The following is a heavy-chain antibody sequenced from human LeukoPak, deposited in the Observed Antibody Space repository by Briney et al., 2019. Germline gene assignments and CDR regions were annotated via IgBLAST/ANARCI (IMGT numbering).Heavy chain of an antibody. CDR3: ARDHNGGITIFGVVSFDY. Sequence: GASVKVSCKASGYTFTSYGISWVRQAPGQGLEWMGWISAHNGNTNYAQKLQGRVTMTTDTSTSTAYMELRSLRSDDTAVYYCARDHNGGITIFGVVSFDYWGQGTLVTVSS. V-gene: IGHV1-18*01. D-gene: IGHD3-3*01. J-gene: IGHJ4*02. CDR2: ISAHNGNT. CDR1: GYTFTSYG.